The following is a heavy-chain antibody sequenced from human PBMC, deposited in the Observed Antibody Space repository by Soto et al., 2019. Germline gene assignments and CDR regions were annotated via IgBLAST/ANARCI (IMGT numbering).Heavy chain of an antibody. CDR1: GFPFSDYY. Sequence: QVQLVESGGDLVKPGGSLRLSCAASGFPFSDYYMSWIRQAPGKGLEGVSSIGSSSSYTNYAASVKGRFTISRDNAKNSLYLQMNSLRAEDTAVYYCARRRPTGYYNYWGQGTLVTVSA. D-gene: IGHD3-9*01. J-gene: IGHJ4*02. V-gene: IGHV3-11*05. CDR2: IGSSSSYT. CDR3: ARRRPTGYYNY.